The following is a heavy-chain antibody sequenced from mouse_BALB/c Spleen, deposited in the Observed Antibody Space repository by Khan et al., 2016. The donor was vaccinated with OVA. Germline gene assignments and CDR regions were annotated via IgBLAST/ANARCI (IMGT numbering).Heavy chain of an antibody. D-gene: IGHD1-1*01. J-gene: IGHJ3*01. V-gene: IGHV2-9*02. CDR3: ARAFYYGAWFAY. CDR2: MWAGGST. Sequence: VQLKESGPGLVAPSQTLSITCTVSGFSLSSYGVHWVRQPPGKGLEWLGVMWAGGSTNHNSALMSRLSISKDNSKSQVFLKMNSLQTDDTAMYXCARAFYYGAWFAYWGQGTLVTVSA. CDR1: GFSLSSYG.